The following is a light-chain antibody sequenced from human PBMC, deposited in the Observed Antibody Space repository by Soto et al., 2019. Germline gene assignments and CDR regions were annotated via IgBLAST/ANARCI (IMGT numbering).Light chain of an antibody. J-gene: IGKJ1*01. CDR3: LQDYNYPRT. CDR2: AAS. Sequence: AIQMTQSPSSLSASVGDRVTITCRASQDIRRELAWYQHNPGKAPKLLIYAASYLQGGVPSRFRGAGSGTDFTLTISSLQPEDFATYYCLQDYNYPRTFGQGTNVEIK. V-gene: IGKV1-6*01. CDR1: QDIRRE.